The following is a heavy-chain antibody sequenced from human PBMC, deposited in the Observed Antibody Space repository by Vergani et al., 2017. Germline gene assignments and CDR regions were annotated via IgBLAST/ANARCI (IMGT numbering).Heavy chain of an antibody. Sequence: EVQLVESGGGLVQPGRSLRLSCAASGFTFDDYAMHWVRQAPGKGLEWVSGISWNSGSIGYADSVKGRFTISRDNAKNTLYLQMHSLRAEDTAVYYCAKQYCSSATCPGGYWGQGTLVTVSS. CDR3: AKQYCSSATCPGGY. CDR2: ISWNSGSI. D-gene: IGHD2-2*01. V-gene: IGHV3-9*01. J-gene: IGHJ4*02. CDR1: GFTFDDYA.